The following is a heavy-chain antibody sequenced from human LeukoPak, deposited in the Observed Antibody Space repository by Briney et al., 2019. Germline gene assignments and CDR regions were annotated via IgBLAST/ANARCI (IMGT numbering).Heavy chain of an antibody. D-gene: IGHD3-3*01. J-gene: IGHJ4*02. V-gene: IGHV3-66*01. CDR1: GFTVSSNY. CDR2: IYSGGST. Sequence: PGGSLRLSCAASGFTVSSNYMSWVRQAPGKGLEWVSVIYSGGSTYYADSVKGRFTISRDNSKNTLYLQMNSLRAEDTAVYYCARKPYDFWSGCYDYWGQGTLVTVSS. CDR3: ARKPYDFWSGCYDY.